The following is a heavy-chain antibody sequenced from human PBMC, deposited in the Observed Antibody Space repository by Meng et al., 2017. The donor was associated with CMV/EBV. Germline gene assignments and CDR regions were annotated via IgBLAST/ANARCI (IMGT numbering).Heavy chain of an antibody. V-gene: IGHV1-69*01. CDR3: ARMPRDGYNYIDY. CDR2: IITIFGTA. Sequence: QGQRVQAWSEVKHPGSSVKVPCKASGGTFSSYAISWVRQAAGQGLEWMGVIITIFGTANYAQKFQGRVTITADESTSTAYMELSSLRSEDTAVYYCARMPRDGYNYIDYWGQGTLVTVSS. CDR1: GGTFSSYA. D-gene: IGHD5-24*01. J-gene: IGHJ4*02.